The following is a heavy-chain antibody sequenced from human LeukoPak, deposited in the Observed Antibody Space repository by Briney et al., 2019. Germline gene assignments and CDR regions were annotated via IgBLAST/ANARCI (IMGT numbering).Heavy chain of an antibody. Sequence: PSETLSLTCTVSGGSISSGGYSWSWIRQHPGKGLEWIGYIYYSGSTYYNPSLKSRVTISVDTSKNQFSLKLSSVTAADTAVYYCARGRSDFWSGYPPDPWGQGTLVTVSS. CDR1: GGSISSGGYS. CDR3: ARGRSDFWSGYPPDP. D-gene: IGHD3-3*01. V-gene: IGHV4-31*03. J-gene: IGHJ5*02. CDR2: IYYSGST.